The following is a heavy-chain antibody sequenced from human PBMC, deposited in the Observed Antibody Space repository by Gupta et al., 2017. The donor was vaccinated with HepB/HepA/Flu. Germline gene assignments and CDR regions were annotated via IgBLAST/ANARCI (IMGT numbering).Heavy chain of an antibody. J-gene: IGHJ5*02. D-gene: IGHD1-14*01. V-gene: IGHV1-18*01. CDR2: ISAYNGNT. CDR3: AGAYGARGSGRSRNSDQEKSKWLAT. Sequence: KASGYTFTSYGISWVRQAPGQGLEWMGWISAYNGNTNYAQKLQGRVTMTTDTATSTAYMELRSLRSDDTAVYYCAGAYGARGSGRSRNSDQEKSKWLATGGQGTLVTVCS. CDR1: GYTFTSYG.